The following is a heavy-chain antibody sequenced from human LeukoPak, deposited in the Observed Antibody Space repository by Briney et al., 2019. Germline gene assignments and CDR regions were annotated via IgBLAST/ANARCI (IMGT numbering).Heavy chain of an antibody. J-gene: IGHJ5*02. CDR2: IYYSGST. D-gene: IGHD1-26*01. CDR3: ARELLFKGGAKGNWFDP. CDR1: GGSISSGDYY. V-gene: IGHV4-30-4*01. Sequence: PSQTLSLTCTVSGGSISSGDYYRSWIRQPPGKGLEWIGYIYYSGSTNYNPSLKSRVTISVDTSKNQFSLKLSSVTAADTAVYYCARELLFKGGAKGNWFDPWGQGTLVTVSS.